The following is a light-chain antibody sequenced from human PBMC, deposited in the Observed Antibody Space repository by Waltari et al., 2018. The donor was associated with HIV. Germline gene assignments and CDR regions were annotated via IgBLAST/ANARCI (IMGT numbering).Light chain of an antibody. CDR3: QQYRSLPIT. J-gene: IGKJ4*01. CDR2: DAS. Sequence: DIQMTQSPSSLSASVGDRVTITCQASHDTSFSLNCYQQQPGKAPKLLIYDASKLERGVPSRFTGSGSGTHFTFPITRLQAEDIATYYCQQYRSLPITFGGGTKVEI. V-gene: IGKV1-33*01. CDR1: HDTSFS.